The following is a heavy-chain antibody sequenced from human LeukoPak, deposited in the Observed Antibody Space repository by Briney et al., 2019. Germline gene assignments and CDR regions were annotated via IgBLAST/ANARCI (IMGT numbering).Heavy chain of an antibody. D-gene: IGHD3-10*01. J-gene: IGHJ1*01. CDR3: ASGNPYYGSGSYLFQH. CDR1: GGTFSSYA. CDR2: IIPIFGTA. V-gene: IGHV1-69*13. Sequence: GASVKVSCKASGGTFSSYAISWVRQAPRQGLEWMGGIIPIFGTANYAQKFQGRVTITADESTSTAYMELSSLRSEDTAVYYCASGNPYYGSGSYLFQHWGQGTLVTVS.